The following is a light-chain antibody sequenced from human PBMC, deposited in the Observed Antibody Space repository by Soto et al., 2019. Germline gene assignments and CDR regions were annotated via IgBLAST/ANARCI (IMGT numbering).Light chain of an antibody. CDR2: DAS. CDR1: QSVASD. J-gene: IGKJ1*01. CDR3: QQYNYWPQT. Sequence: EIVVTQSPATLSVSPGERATLSCRASQSVASDFAWYQQKPSQAPRLLIYDASTRATGIPARFSGSGSGTEFTLTFSSLQSEDFAVYYCQQYNYWPQTFGQGTKV. V-gene: IGKV3-15*01.